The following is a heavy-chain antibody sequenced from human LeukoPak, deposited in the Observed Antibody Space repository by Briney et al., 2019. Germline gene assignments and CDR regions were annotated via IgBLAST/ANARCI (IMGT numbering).Heavy chain of an antibody. V-gene: IGHV3-30*02. CDR2: IRYDGTNK. D-gene: IGHD3-22*01. CDR3: AKDLWYFDNTGYRYSFDY. Sequence: KSGGSLRLSCAASGLTFSSCGMHWVRQAPGKGLEWVAFIRYDGTNKYYADSVKGRFTISRDNSKNTLYLQMNSLRAEDTAVFYCAKDLWYFDNTGYRYSFDYWGQGTLVTVSS. J-gene: IGHJ4*02. CDR1: GLTFSSCG.